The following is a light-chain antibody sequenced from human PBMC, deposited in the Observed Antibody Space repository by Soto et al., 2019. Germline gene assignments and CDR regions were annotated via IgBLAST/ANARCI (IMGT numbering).Light chain of an antibody. CDR3: QQYGSSPPWT. Sequence: EIVLTQSPGTLSSSPGERATLSCRAIQSVSSNYFAWYQQKPGQAPRLLIYGASSRATGIPDRFSGSGSGTDFTLTISRLEPEDFAVYYCQQYGSSPPWTFGQGTKVDIK. CDR2: GAS. J-gene: IGKJ1*01. V-gene: IGKV3-20*01. CDR1: QSVSSNY.